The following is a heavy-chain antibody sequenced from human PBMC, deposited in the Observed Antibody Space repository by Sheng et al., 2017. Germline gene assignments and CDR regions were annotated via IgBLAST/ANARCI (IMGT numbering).Heavy chain of an antibody. CDR1: GFTFSSYA. Sequence: QVQLVESGGGVVQPGRSLRLSCAASGFTFSSYAMHWVRQAPGKGLEWVAVISYDGSNKYYADFVKGRFTISRDNSKNTLYLQMNSLRAEDTAVYYCATAGSYYYDSSGYYWGAFDIWGQGIMVTVSS. J-gene: IGHJ3*02. CDR2: ISYDGSNK. D-gene: IGHD3-22*01. V-gene: IGHV3-30*04. CDR3: ATAGSYYYDSSGYYWGAFDI.